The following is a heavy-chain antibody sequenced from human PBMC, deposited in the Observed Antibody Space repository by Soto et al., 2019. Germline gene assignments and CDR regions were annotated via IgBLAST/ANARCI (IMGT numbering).Heavy chain of an antibody. Sequence: GESLKISCKGSGYSFTSYWISWVRQMPGKGLEWMGIIYPGDPDTRYSPSFQGQVTISADKSINTAYLQWSSLKASDTAMYYCARTSAAGKYYYGMDVWGQGTTVTVSS. CDR1: GYSFTSYW. D-gene: IGHD6-13*01. V-gene: IGHV5-51*01. CDR3: ARTSAAGKYYYGMDV. J-gene: IGHJ6*02. CDR2: IYPGDPDT.